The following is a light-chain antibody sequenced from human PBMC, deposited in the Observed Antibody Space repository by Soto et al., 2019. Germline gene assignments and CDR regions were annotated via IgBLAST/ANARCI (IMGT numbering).Light chain of an antibody. CDR2: DAS. V-gene: IGKV1-33*01. Sequence: DIQMTQSPSSLSASVGDRVTISCQASQDINNYLNWYQQKPGKAPKLLIYDASNFETGVPSRFSGSGSGTDFTFTISSLQPEDVATYYCQQYDNFRLTFGGGTKVEIK. CDR1: QDINNY. CDR3: QQYDNFRLT. J-gene: IGKJ4*01.